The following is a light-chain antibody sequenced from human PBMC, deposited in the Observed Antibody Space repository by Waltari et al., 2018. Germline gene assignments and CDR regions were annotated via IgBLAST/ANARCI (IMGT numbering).Light chain of an antibody. CDR1: QSVSSS. V-gene: IGKV3D-15*01. Sequence: EIVMTQSPATLSLSPGARATLSCRASQSVSSSLAWYQQKPGQAPRLLIYGASSRATGIPDRFSGSGSGTDFTLTISSLEPEDVGVYYCLQRSNWPLTFGGGTKVEIK. J-gene: IGKJ4*01. CDR3: LQRSNWPLT. CDR2: GAS.